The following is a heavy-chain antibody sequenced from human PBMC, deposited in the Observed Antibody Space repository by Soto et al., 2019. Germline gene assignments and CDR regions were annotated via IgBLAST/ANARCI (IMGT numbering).Heavy chain of an antibody. Sequence: ASVKVSCKASGYTFTNYYMHWVLQAPGQGLEWMGVIHYSGATPTYAQKFQGRVTMARDTSTSTVYVELSSLTSEDTAVYYCARGGTDSATIGSFDYWGQGTLVTVSS. V-gene: IGHV1-46*01. J-gene: IGHJ4*02. CDR1: GYTFTNYY. CDR2: IHYSGATP. D-gene: IGHD3-16*01. CDR3: ARGGTDSATIGSFDY.